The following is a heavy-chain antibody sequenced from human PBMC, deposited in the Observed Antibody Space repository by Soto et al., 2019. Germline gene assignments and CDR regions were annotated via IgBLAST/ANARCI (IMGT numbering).Heavy chain of an antibody. V-gene: IGHV1-69*01. CDR2: IIPIFGTA. J-gene: IGHJ4*02. CDR1: GGTFSSYA. CDR3: ARDVQAHVFDY. Sequence: QVQLVQSGAEVKKPGSSVKVSCKASGGTFSSYAISWVRQAPGQGLEWMGGIIPIFGTANYAQKFQGRVTIPADESTSTDYMELSSLRSEDTAVYYCARDVQAHVFDYWGQGTLVTVSS.